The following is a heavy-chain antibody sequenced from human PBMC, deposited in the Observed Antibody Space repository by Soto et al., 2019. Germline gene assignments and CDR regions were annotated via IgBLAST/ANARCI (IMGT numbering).Heavy chain of an antibody. D-gene: IGHD6-19*01. CDR3: AREGGSIGGWFGRKFDS. Sequence: GGSLRLSCRASGFSFSAHAMIWVRQAPGKGLEWVSSISSGGTTTFYAASVEGRFTISRDKSKNTLYLQMNSLRADDTAVYYCAREGGSIGGWFGRKFDSWGQGTQVTVSS. CDR1: GFSFSAHA. J-gene: IGHJ4*02. CDR2: ISSGGTTT. V-gene: IGHV3-23*01.